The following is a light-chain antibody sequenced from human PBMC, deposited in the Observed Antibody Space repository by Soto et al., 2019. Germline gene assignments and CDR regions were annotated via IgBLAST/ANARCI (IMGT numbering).Light chain of an antibody. V-gene: IGKV1-33*01. CDR1: QDISNN. J-gene: IGKJ2*01. Sequence: DIQMTQSPSSLSASVGDRVTITCQASQDISNNLHWYQVKPGKAPKLLIYDASNLETGVPSRFSGSGSWTDFTFTINSLQPEDVATYYCQQYDDLPRTFGQGTKLQIK. CDR3: QQYDDLPRT. CDR2: DAS.